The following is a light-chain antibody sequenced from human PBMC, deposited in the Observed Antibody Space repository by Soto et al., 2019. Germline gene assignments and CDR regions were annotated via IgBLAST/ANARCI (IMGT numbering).Light chain of an antibody. Sequence: SALTQPASVSGSPGQSITVSCTGTTSDVGGYNSVSWYQQHPGKVPKLMIYDVSNRPSGVSNRFSGSKSGNTASLTISGLQAEDEADYYCSSYTSSRTLVFGTGTKVTVL. CDR2: DVS. CDR3: SSYTSSRTLV. CDR1: TSDVGGYNS. J-gene: IGLJ1*01. V-gene: IGLV2-14*01.